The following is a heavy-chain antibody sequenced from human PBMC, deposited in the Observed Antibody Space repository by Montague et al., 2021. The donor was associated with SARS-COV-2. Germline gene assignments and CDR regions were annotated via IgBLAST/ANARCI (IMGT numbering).Heavy chain of an antibody. D-gene: IGHD3-22*01. Sequence: TLSLTCTVSGGSISSGGYYWSWIRQHPGKGLEWIGYIYYSGXTXYXXXXKXRVTISVDTSKNQFSLKLSSVTAADTAVYYCARATRSIVVLNWFDPWGQGTQVTVSS. V-gene: IGHV4-31*03. CDR1: GGSISSGGYY. CDR2: IYYSGXT. J-gene: IGHJ5*02. CDR3: ARATRSIVVLNWFDP.